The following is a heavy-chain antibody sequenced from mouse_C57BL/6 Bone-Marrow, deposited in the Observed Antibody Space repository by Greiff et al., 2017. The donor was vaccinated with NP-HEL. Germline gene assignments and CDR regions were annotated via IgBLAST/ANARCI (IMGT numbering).Heavy chain of an antibody. CDR3: ARGYGSSYNY. CDR1: GFTFSSYA. D-gene: IGHD1-1*01. J-gene: IGHJ2*01. Sequence: EVMLVESGGGLVKPGGSLKLSCAASGFTFSSYAMSWVRQTPEKRLEWVATISDGGSYTYYPDNVKGRFTISRDNAKNNRYLQMSHLKSEDTAMYYCARGYGSSYNYWGQGTTLTVSS. V-gene: IGHV5-4*03. CDR2: ISDGGSYT.